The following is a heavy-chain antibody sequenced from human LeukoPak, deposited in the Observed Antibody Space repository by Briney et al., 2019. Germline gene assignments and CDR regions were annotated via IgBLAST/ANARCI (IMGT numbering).Heavy chain of an antibody. Sequence: ASVKVSCKASGYTFTSYYMHWVRQAPGQGLEWMGIINPSGGSTSYAQKFQGRVTMTRDMSTSTVYMELSSLRSEDTAVYYCARDLFEYSSSRAYGHAFDIWGQGTMVTVSS. CDR3: ARDLFEYSSSRAYGHAFDI. CDR2: INPSGGST. CDR1: GYTFTSYY. D-gene: IGHD6-6*01. J-gene: IGHJ3*02. V-gene: IGHV1-46*01.